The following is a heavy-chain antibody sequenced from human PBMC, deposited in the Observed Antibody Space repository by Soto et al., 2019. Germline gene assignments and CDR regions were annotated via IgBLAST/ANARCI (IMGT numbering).Heavy chain of an antibody. CDR2: FDPEDGET. D-gene: IGHD6-13*01. CDR3: ATVQTRYSSSWYYVSVASRTQNWFDP. CDR1: GYTLTELS. V-gene: IGHV1-24*01. Sequence: ASVKVSCKVSGYTLTELSMHWVRQAPGKGLEWMGGFDPEDGETIYAQKFQGRVTMTEDTSTDTAYMELSSLRSGDTAVYYCATVQTRYSSSWYYVSVASRTQNWFDPWGQGTLVTVSS. J-gene: IGHJ5*02.